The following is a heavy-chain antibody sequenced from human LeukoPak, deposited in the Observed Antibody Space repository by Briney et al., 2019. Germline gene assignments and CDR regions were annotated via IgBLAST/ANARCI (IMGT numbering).Heavy chain of an antibody. Sequence: PGRSLRLSCAASGFTFSSYTMNWVRQAPGKGLEWVSYISSSSSIIYYAASVKGRFTISRDNAKNSLYLQMNSLRDEDTAVYYCARGVRGTRDAFDIWGQGTMVTVSS. J-gene: IGHJ3*02. CDR2: ISSSSSII. CDR3: ARGVRGTRDAFDI. V-gene: IGHV3-48*02. D-gene: IGHD3-10*01. CDR1: GFTFSSYT.